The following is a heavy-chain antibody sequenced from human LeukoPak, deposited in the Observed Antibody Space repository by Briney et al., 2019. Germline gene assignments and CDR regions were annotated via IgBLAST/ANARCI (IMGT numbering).Heavy chain of an antibody. J-gene: IGHJ4*02. CDR3: ARGDCSSTSCYGDY. V-gene: IGHV3-30*04. CDR1: GFTFSSYA. CDR2: ISYDGSNK. Sequence: PGRSLRLSCAASGFTFSSYAMHWVRQAPGKGLEWVAVISYDGSNKYYADSVKGRFTISRDNSKNTLYLQMNSLRAEDTAVYYCARGDCSSTSCYGDYWGQGTLVTVSS. D-gene: IGHD2-2*01.